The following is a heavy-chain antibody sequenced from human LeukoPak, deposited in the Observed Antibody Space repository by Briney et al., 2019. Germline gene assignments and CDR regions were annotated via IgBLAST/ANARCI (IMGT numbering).Heavy chain of an antibody. Sequence: TGGSLRLSCAASGFTFSDYSMNWVRQAPGKGLEWVSYFHPSSPKIYYADSLKGRFTISRDNAKNSLYLQMNSLRDEDTAVYYCARDLNWAFDYWGQGTLVTVSS. D-gene: IGHD3/OR15-3a*01. V-gene: IGHV3-48*02. CDR2: FHPSSPKI. CDR1: GFTFSDYS. CDR3: ARDLNWAFDY. J-gene: IGHJ4*02.